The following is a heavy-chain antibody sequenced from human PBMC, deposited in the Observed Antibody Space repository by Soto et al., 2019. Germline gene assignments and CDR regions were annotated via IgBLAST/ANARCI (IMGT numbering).Heavy chain of an antibody. D-gene: IGHD2-15*01. CDR1: GYSFAGYF. V-gene: IGHV1-2*02. CDR2: INPNNGDT. CDR3: ARDFVGVVMDYGMDV. Sequence: GASVKVSWKASGYSFAGYFVHWVRQAPGQGLECMGWINPNNGDTNYSQKFQGRLSLTRDTPINTAYMELSRLTSDDTAVYYCARDFVGVVMDYGMDVWGQGTTVTVSS. J-gene: IGHJ6*02.